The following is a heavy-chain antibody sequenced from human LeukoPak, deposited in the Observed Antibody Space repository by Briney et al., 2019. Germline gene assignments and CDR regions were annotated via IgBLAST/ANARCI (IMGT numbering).Heavy chain of an antibody. V-gene: IGHV3-33*08. J-gene: IGHJ3*01. Sequence: EGSLRLSCAASGFTFSTYWMHWVRQAPGKGLEWVASIWYDGSNKYYADSVKGRFTISRDNSKNTLYLQMNSLRAEDTAVYYCARDTSSPTWGQGAMVTVSS. CDR2: IWYDGSNK. D-gene: IGHD6-13*01. CDR1: GFTFSTYW. CDR3: ARDTSSPT.